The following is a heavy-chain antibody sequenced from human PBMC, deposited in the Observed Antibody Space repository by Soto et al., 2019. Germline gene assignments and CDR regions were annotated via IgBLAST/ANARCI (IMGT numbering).Heavy chain of an antibody. J-gene: IGHJ6*02. CDR2: LWFDGSDK. CDR1: GFTFCSFG. CDR3: AKGWGAGTLYYYYGMDV. D-gene: IGHD6-13*01. Sequence: PAGCLRICCAACGFTFCSFGMHWVRQAPGKGLEWVARLWFDGSDKYYADSVKGRFTISRDNSKDTLYLQMNSLRPEDTAVYYCAKGWGAGTLYYYYGMDVWGQGTTVTVSS. V-gene: IGHV3-30*02.